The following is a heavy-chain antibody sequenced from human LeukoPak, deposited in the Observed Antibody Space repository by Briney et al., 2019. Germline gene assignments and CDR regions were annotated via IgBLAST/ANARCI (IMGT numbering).Heavy chain of an antibody. D-gene: IGHD4-11*01. CDR1: GFTFSSYA. CDR2: IWRDGSNR. CDR3: ARDAQRGFDYSNSLKY. Sequence: TGGSLRLSCAASGFTFSSYAMSWVRQAPGKGLEWVAVIWRDGSNRFYAGSVKGRFTISRDNSQNTVFLQMNSLRAEDTAMYYCARDAQRGFDYSNSLKYWGHGILVTVSS. J-gene: IGHJ4*01. V-gene: IGHV3-33*08.